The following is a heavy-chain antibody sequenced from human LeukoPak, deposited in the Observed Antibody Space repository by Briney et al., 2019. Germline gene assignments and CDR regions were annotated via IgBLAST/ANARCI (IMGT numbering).Heavy chain of an antibody. J-gene: IGHJ3*02. D-gene: IGHD6-19*01. CDR3: ARGLGYSSGWYRAFDI. Sequence: SETLSLTCAVYGGSFSGYYRSWIRQPPGKGLEWIGEINHSGSTNYNPSLKSRVTISVDTSKNQFSLKLSSVTAADTAVYYCARGLGYSSGWYRAFDIWGQGTMVTVSS. CDR1: GGSFSGYY. V-gene: IGHV4-34*01. CDR2: INHSGST.